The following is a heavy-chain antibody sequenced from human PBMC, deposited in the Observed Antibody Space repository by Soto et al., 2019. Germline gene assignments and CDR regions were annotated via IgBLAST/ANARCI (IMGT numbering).Heavy chain of an antibody. Sequence: GASVKVSCKASGYTFTGYYMHWVRQAPGQGLEWMGWINPNSGGTNYAQKFQGRVTMTRDTSISTAYMELSRLRSDDTAVYYCARVTPPFRPSIVATTQQGDYWGQGTMVTVSS. CDR1: GYTFTGYY. CDR2: INPNSGGT. J-gene: IGHJ4*02. V-gene: IGHV1-2*02. CDR3: ARVTPPFRPSIVATTQQGDY. D-gene: IGHD5-12*01.